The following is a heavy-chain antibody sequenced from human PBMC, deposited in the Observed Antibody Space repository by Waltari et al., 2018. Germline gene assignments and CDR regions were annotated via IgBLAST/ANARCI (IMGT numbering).Heavy chain of an antibody. CDR1: GYSISSGYY. CDR2: IYHSGST. D-gene: IGHD1-26*01. CDR3: ARRAGARNFDY. Sequence: QVQLQESGPGLVKPSETLSLTCAVSGYSISSGYYWGWIRQPPGKGLEWIGSIYHSGSTYYNPSLKSRVTISVDTSKNQFSLKLSSVTAADTAVYYCARRAGARNFDYWGQGTLVTVSS. J-gene: IGHJ4*02. V-gene: IGHV4-38-2*01.